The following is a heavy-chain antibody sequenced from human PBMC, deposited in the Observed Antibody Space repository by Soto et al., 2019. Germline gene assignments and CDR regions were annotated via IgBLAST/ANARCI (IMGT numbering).Heavy chain of an antibody. V-gene: IGHV4-31*03. CDR3: AREPRNYVDY. CDR2: IYYSGST. D-gene: IGHD3-16*01. J-gene: IGHJ4*02. Sequence: ASETLSLTCTVSGGSISSGGYYWSWIRQHPGKGLEWIGYIYYSGSTYYNPSLKSRVTISVDTSKNQFSLKLSSVTAADTAVYYCAREPRNYVDYWGQGTLVTVSS. CDR1: GGSISSGGYY.